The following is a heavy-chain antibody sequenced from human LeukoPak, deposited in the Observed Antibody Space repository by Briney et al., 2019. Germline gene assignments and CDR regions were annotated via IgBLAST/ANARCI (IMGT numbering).Heavy chain of an antibody. Sequence: GGSLRLSCAASGVTSSGHWICWVRQAPGKGLEWVANINQGGSDKYYVDSVKGRFTISRDNANNLLYLQMNSLRGEDTAVYYCTRDRSRAEDDWGQGTLVTVSS. CDR2: INQGGSDK. CDR1: GVTSSGHW. V-gene: IGHV3-7*01. CDR3: TRDRSRAEDD. D-gene: IGHD1-14*01. J-gene: IGHJ4*02.